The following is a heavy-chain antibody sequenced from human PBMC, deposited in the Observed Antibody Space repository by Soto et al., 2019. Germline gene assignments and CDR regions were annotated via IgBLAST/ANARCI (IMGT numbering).Heavy chain of an antibody. V-gene: IGHV3-23*01. D-gene: IGHD6-19*01. Sequence: GGSLRLSCAASGFTFSSYAMSWVRQAPGKGLEWVSAISGSGGSTYYADSVKGRFTISRDNSKNTLYLQMNSLRAEDTAVYYCAKAGTSYSSGWSYYFDYWGQGTLVTVSS. CDR3: AKAGTSYSSGWSYYFDY. CDR2: ISGSGGST. CDR1: GFTFSSYA. J-gene: IGHJ4*02.